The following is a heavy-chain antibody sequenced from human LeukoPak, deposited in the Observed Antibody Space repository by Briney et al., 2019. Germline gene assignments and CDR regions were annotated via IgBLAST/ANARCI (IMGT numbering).Heavy chain of an antibody. CDR3: AKDRDCSSTGCYVFAN. Sequence: GGSLRLSYAASGVTLRNYAMTWIRQAPGKGLQWVSVISGDGESTYYADSVRDRFTISRDNSKNTMYLQMNNLQAEDTAIYYCAKDRDCSSTGCYVFANWGQGTLVTVSS. D-gene: IGHD2-2*01. CDR1: GVTLRNYA. V-gene: IGHV3-23*01. CDR2: ISGDGEST. J-gene: IGHJ4*02.